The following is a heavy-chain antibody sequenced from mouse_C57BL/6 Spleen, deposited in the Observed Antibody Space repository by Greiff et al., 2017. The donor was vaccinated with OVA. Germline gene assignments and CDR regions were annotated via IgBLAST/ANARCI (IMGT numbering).Heavy chain of an antibody. CDR3: AKWIQGGSSYGYFDD. D-gene: IGHD1-1*01. CDR2: IDPSDSYT. Sequence: QVQLKQPGAELVMPGASVKLSCKASGYTFTSYWMHWVKQRPGHGLEWIGEIDPSDSYTNYIQKFKGKSTLTVDKSSSTAYMQLSSLTTADSAVYDCAKWIQGGSSYGYFDDWGTGTTVTVSS. J-gene: IGHJ1*03. CDR1: GYTFTSYW. V-gene: IGHV1-69*01.